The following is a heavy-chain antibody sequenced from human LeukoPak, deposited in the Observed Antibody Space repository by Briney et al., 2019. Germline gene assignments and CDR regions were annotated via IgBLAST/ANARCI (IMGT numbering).Heavy chain of an antibody. CDR1: GYNFHNYG. Sequence: GASVRLSCKTSGYNFHNYGVTWVRQAPGQGLEWVGFIYDGDPRYAQKFQGRVTLTTDRSTNTAYMELRNLRSDDTALYYCARALLGVLTGALEYWGQGALVSVSS. J-gene: IGHJ4*02. D-gene: IGHD3-9*01. CDR3: ARALLGVLTGALEY. CDR2: IYDGDP. V-gene: IGHV1-18*01.